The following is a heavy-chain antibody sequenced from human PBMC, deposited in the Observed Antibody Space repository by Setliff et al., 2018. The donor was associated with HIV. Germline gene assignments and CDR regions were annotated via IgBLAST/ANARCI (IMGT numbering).Heavy chain of an antibody. D-gene: IGHD6-13*01. CDR3: ARPDRGSWYSWFDP. CDR2: IYTSGST. Sequence: SETLSLTCTVSGGSISSGSYYWSWIRQPAGKGLEWIGRIYTSGSTNYNPSLESRVTISLDTSKNQFSLKLSSVTAADTAVYYCARPDRGSWYSWFDPWGQGTLVTVS. V-gene: IGHV4-61*02. CDR1: GGSISSGSYY. J-gene: IGHJ5*02.